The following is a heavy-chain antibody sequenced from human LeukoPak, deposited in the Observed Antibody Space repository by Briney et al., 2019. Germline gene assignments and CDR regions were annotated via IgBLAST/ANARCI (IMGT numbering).Heavy chain of an antibody. D-gene: IGHD1-7*01. CDR1: GFTFSSYS. Sequence: GGSLRLSCAASGFTFSSYSMNWVRQAPGKGLEWVSSIGTSSNYIFYADSVKGRFIISRDNAKNSLYLQMNSLRAEDTAIYYCARDGNSGSYGMDVWGQGTTVTVSS. CDR2: IGTSSNYI. J-gene: IGHJ6*02. V-gene: IGHV3-21*01. CDR3: ARDGNSGSYGMDV.